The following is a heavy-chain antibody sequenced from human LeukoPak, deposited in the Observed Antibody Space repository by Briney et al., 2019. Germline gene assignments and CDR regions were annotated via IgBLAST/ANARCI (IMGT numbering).Heavy chain of an antibody. V-gene: IGHV3-74*03. J-gene: IGHJ4*02. Sequence: GGSLRLSCAASGFTFSSYYMHWVRQAPGKGLVWVSRLDGDGSTTKYADSAKGRFTISRDNAKNTLYLQMNGLRAEDTAVYYCATSTYCSGGSCYSRTFQYWGQGTLVTVSS. CDR1: GFTFSSYY. D-gene: IGHD2-15*01. CDR2: LDGDGSTT. CDR3: ATSTYCSGGSCYSRTFQY.